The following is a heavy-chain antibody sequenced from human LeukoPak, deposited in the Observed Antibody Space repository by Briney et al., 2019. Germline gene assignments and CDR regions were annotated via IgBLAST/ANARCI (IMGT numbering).Heavy chain of an antibody. CDR1: GYTFTSYD. Sequence: GASVKVSCKASGYTFTSYDINWVRQATGQGLEWMGWMNPNSGNTGYAQKVQGRVTMTTDTSTRTAYMELRSLRSDDTAVYYCARVGGYCSSTSCSNFDYWGQGTLVTVPS. D-gene: IGHD2-2*01. J-gene: IGHJ4*02. CDR3: ARVGGYCSSTSCSNFDY. V-gene: IGHV1-8*02. CDR2: MNPNSGNT.